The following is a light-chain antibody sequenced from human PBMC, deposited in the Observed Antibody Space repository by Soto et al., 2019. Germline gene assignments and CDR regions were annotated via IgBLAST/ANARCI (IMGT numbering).Light chain of an antibody. CDR1: SSDVGGYNY. CDR3: SSYAGSKNYV. V-gene: IGLV2-8*01. Sequence: SVLTQPPSASGSPGQSATISCTGTSSDVGGYNYVSWYQQHPGKAPKLMIYEVSKRPSGVPDRFSGSKSGNTASLTVSGLQAEDEADYYCSSYAGSKNYVFGTGTKVTVL. CDR2: EVS. J-gene: IGLJ1*01.